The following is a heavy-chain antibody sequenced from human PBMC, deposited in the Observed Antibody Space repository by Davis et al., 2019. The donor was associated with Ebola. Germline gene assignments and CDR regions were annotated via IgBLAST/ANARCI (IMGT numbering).Heavy chain of an antibody. CDR3: ARRVSCSSTSCRSRFDT. D-gene: IGHD2-2*01. J-gene: IGHJ5*02. CDR1: SYSFTSYC. CDR2: FYPGHSDT. V-gene: IGHV5-51*01. Sequence: SSYASSYSFTSYCISRVRHLPPTGLERPEVFYPGHSDTRYSPSFQGQVTISADKSISTAYLQWSSLKPSDTAMYSCARRVSCSSTSCRSRFDTWGQGTLVTVSS.